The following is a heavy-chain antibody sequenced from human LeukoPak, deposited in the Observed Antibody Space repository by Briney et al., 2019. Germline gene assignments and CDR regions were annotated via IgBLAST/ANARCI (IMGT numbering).Heavy chain of an antibody. Sequence: GGSLRLSCAASGFTFSSYWMSWVRQAPGKGLEWVANIKYDEIEKYHVDSVKGRFTISRDNTKNSLYLQMNSLRVEDTAVYYCARDKGALVTHFDYWGQGTLVTVSS. V-gene: IGHV3-7*03. CDR1: GFTFSSYW. D-gene: IGHD5-18*01. CDR2: IKYDEIEK. CDR3: ARDKGALVTHFDY. J-gene: IGHJ4*02.